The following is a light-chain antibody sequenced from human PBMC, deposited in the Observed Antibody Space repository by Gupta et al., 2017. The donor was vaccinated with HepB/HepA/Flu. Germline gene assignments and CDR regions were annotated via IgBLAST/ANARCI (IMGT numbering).Light chain of an antibody. Sequence: EIVMTQSPATLSVSPGERATLSCRASQSVASNLAWYQQKPGQAPRLLIFGASTRAPGIPAKFSGSGSGTDLTLTINSLQSDDFAVYYCQHYANLPLTFGGGTKVEIK. V-gene: IGKV3-15*01. CDR2: GAS. CDR3: QHYANLPLT. J-gene: IGKJ4*01. CDR1: QSVASN.